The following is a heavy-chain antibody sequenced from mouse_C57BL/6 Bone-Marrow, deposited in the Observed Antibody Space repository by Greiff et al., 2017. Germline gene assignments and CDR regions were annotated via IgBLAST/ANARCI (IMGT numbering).Heavy chain of an antibody. CDR1: GFTFSSYA. CDR3: ARGLYYYGSSYFAY. CDR2: ISDGGSYT. D-gene: IGHD1-1*01. V-gene: IGHV5-4*03. J-gene: IGHJ3*01. Sequence: EVKLMESGGGLVKPGGSLKLSCAASGFTFSSYAMSWVRQTPEKRLEWVATISDGGSYTYYPDNVKGRFTISRDNAKNNLYLQMSHLKSEDTAMYYCARGLYYYGSSYFAYWGQGTLGTVS.